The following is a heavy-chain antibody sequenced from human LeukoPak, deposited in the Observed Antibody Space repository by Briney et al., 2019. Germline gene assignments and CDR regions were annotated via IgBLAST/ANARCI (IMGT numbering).Heavy chain of an antibody. Sequence: ASVKVSCKASGYTFTSYDINWVRQAPGQGLEWMGWMNPNSGNTGYAQKFQGRVTMTRNTSISTAYMELSSLRSEDTAVYYCARSGYCSGGSCVDPWGQGTLVIVSS. V-gene: IGHV1-8*01. CDR1: GYTFTSYD. CDR2: MNPNSGNT. CDR3: ARSGYCSGGSCVDP. J-gene: IGHJ5*02. D-gene: IGHD2-15*01.